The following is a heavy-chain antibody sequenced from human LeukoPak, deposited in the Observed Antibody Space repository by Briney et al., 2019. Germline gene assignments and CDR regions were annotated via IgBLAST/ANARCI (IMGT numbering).Heavy chain of an antibody. Sequence: GGSLRLSCAASGFTFSSYSMNWVRQAPGKGLESVSSISSSSSSIYYADSVKGRFTISSANAKHSLYLEMTSLRADDTAVYYCASEDYDAECVYWGQVTLVIVSS. D-gene: IGHD4/OR15-4a*01. CDR3: ASEDYDAECVY. CDR1: GFTFSSYS. CDR2: ISSSSSSI. V-gene: IGHV3-21*01. J-gene: IGHJ4*02.